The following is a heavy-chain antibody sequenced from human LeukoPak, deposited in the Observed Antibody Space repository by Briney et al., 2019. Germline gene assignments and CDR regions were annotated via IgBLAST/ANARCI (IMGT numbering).Heavy chain of an antibody. J-gene: IGHJ4*02. V-gene: IGHV4-59*01. Sequence: SETLSLTCTVSGGSISSYYWSWIRQPPGKGLEWIGYIYYSGSTNYNPSLKSRVTISVDTSKNQFSLKLSSVTAADTAVYYCAGSSVVTPPFDYWGQGTLVTVSS. CDR2: IYYSGST. CDR1: GGSISSYY. D-gene: IGHD4-23*01. CDR3: AGSSVVTPPFDY.